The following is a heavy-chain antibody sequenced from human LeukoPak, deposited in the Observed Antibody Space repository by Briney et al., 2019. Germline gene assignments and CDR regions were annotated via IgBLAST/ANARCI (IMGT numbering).Heavy chain of an antibody. CDR2: IIPILGIA. D-gene: IGHD3-10*01. CDR1: GGTFSSYT. V-gene: IGHV1-69*02. J-gene: IGHJ5*02. CDR3: ARCLGFGMVRGVIVDNWFDP. Sequence: SVKVSCKASGGTFSSYTISWVRQAPGQGLEWMGRIIPILGIANYAQKFQGRVTITADKSTSTAYMELSGLRSEDTAVYYCARCLGFGMVRGVIVDNWFDPWGQGTLVTVSS.